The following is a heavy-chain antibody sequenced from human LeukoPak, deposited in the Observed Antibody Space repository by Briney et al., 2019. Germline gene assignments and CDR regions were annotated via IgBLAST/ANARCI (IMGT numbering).Heavy chain of an antibody. J-gene: IGHJ4*02. CDR3: ARGGGPTVTTQSSIDY. CDR2: ITGSSSTI. Sequence: GGSLRLSCAASGFTFSSFSMNWVRQAPGKGLEWVSFITGSSSTIYYADSVKGRFTISRDNAKNSLYLQMNSLRAEDTAVYYCARGGGPTVTTQSSIDYWGQGTLVTVSS. V-gene: IGHV3-48*04. D-gene: IGHD4-17*01. CDR1: GFTFSSFS.